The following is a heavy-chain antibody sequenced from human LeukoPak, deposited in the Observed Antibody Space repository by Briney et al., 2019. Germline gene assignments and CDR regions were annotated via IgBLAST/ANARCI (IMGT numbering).Heavy chain of an antibody. V-gene: IGHV3-7*01. CDR1: GFTFSNYW. CDR2: IKDDGSGK. D-gene: IGHD6-13*01. Sequence: QPGGSLRLSCAASGFTFSNYWMSWVRQAPGKGLEWVANIKDDGSGKYYVDSLKGRFTISRDNAKNSLYLQMNSLRAEDTAVYYCARVGYSSSWSPSDYWGQGALVTVSS. J-gene: IGHJ4*02. CDR3: ARVGYSSSWSPSDY.